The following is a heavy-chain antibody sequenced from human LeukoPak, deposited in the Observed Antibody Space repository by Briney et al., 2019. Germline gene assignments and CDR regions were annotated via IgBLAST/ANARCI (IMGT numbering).Heavy chain of an antibody. J-gene: IGHJ4*02. D-gene: IGHD6-13*01. V-gene: IGHV4-38-2*02. Sequence: SETLSLTCTVSGYSLNSGYYWGWIRQPPGKGLEWIESIYHSGSTYYNPSLKSRVTISVDTSKNQFSLRLSSVTAADTAVYYCARVTSSSWYYFDYWGQGTLVTVSS. CDR3: ARVTSSSWYYFDY. CDR1: GYSLNSGYY. CDR2: IYHSGST.